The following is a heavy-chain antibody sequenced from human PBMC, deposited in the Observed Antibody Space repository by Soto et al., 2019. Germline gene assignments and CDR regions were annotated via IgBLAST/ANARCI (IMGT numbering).Heavy chain of an antibody. CDR1: GFSLTTGKMG. D-gene: IGHD4-17*01. V-gene: IGHV2-26*01. CDR2: IFSDNER. J-gene: IGHJ6*02. Sequence: QVTLKESGPALVKPTETLTLTCTVSGFSLTTGKMGVSWIRQPPGKALEWLAHIFSDNERSYSTSLQGRLTISKDTSGSQVVLSMTNVDHVDTATYYCARTNVDSYQFYYAMDVWGQGTTVTVSS. CDR3: ARTNVDSYQFYYAMDV.